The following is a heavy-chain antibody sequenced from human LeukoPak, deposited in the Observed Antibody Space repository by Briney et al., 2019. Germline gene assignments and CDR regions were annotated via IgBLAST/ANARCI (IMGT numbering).Heavy chain of an antibody. D-gene: IGHD4-23*01. Sequence: GGSLRLSCAASGFTFSSYAMHWVRQAPGKGLEWVALISYDGSSKYYADSVKGRFTISRDSSKNTLYVQMNSLRPEDTAVYYCARDGYGGPLDYRGQGTLVTVSS. J-gene: IGHJ4*02. CDR1: GFTFSSYA. CDR3: ARDGYGGPLDY. CDR2: ISYDGSSK. V-gene: IGHV3-30-3*01.